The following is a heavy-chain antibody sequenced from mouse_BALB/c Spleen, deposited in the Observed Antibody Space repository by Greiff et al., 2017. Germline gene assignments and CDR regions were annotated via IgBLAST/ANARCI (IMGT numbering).Heavy chain of an antibody. J-gene: IGHJ4*01. CDR3: ARTGAMDY. CDR1: GFTFSSYA. V-gene: IGHV5-9-4*01. Sequence: EVQLVESGGGLVKPGGSLKLSCAASGFTFSSYAMSWVRQSPEKRLEWVAEISSGGSYTYYPDTVTGRFTISRDNAKNTLYLELSSLRSEDTAMYYCARTGAMDYWGQGTSVTVSS. CDR2: ISSGGSYT.